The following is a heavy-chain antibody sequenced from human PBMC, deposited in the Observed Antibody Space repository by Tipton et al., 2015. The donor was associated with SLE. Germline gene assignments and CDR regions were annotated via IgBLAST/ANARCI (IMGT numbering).Heavy chain of an antibody. CDR1: GYTFTNYY. Sequence: QVQLVQSGAEVKKPGASVKVSCKASGYTFTNYYVHWVRQAPGQGLEWMGIINPRGGSTSYAQKFQGRVTMTRDTSTSMVYMELRSLRSEDTAVYYCARVAGSEWELLFFYGMDVWGRGTTVTVSS. D-gene: IGHD1-26*01. J-gene: IGHJ6*02. CDR2: INPRGGST. CDR3: ARVAGSEWELLFFYGMDV. V-gene: IGHV1-46*01.